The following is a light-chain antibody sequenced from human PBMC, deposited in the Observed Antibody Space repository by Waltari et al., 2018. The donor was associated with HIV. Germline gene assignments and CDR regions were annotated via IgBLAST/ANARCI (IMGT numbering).Light chain of an antibody. J-gene: IGKJ3*01. CDR3: QEFYSNHLS. CDR1: QSVLYSSNNKKY. V-gene: IGKV4-1*01. Sequence: DIVMTQSPDSLAVSLGERATINCKSSQSVLYSSNNKKYLAWYQQKPGQPPKLRIYWASTRESGVPDRFSGSGSGTDFALTISSLQAEDVAVYYCQEFYSNHLSFGPGTKVEIK. CDR2: WAS.